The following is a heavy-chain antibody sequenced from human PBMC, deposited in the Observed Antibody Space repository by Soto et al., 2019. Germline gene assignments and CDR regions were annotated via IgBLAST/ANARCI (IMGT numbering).Heavy chain of an antibody. Sequence: QVQLQESGPGLVKPSQTLSLTCTVSGGSISSGGYYWSWIRQHPGKGLEWIGYTYYSGSTYYNPSLKSRVTISVDTSKNQFSLKLSSVTAADTAVYYCARGRMYSNYPYYFDYWGQGTLVTVSS. CDR2: TYYSGST. D-gene: IGHD4-4*01. V-gene: IGHV4-31*03. CDR1: GGSISSGGYY. J-gene: IGHJ4*02. CDR3: ARGRMYSNYPYYFDY.